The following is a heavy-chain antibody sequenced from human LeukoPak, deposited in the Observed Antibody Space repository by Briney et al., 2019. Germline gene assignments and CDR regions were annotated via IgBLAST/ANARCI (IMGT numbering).Heavy chain of an antibody. CDR3: ARVQLAYDYVWGSYRYLGYFDY. J-gene: IGHJ4*02. V-gene: IGHV4-34*01. CDR2: INDSVST. D-gene: IGHD3-16*02. Sequence: PSEALSLTCAVYGGSFSGYYWSWIRQPPGKGLEWVGEINDSVSTNYNPSLKSRVTISVEASKHQFSLKLSSVTDADTAVYYCARVQLAYDYVWGSYRYLGYFDYWGQGTLVTVSS. CDR1: GGSFSGYY.